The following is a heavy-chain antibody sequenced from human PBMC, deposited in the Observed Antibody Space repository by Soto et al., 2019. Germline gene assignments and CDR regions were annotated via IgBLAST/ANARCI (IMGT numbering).Heavy chain of an antibody. Sequence: VQLVQSGAEVRKPGSSVRVSCETSGDTFNSHTINWLRQAPGQGLEWMGGIIPVFGSTTYAQKFQARLTITADTSTQTAYMELSSLTSDDTAFYFCARDIAGNNNWFESWGQGTLVTVSS. CDR3: ARDIAGNNNWFES. D-gene: IGHD1-1*01. CDR1: GDTFNSHT. V-gene: IGHV1-69*06. CDR2: IIPVFGST. J-gene: IGHJ5*01.